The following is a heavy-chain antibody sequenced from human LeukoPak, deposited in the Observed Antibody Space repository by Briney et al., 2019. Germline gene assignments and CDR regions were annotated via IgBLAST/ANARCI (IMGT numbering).Heavy chain of an antibody. V-gene: IGHV1-8*02. D-gene: IGHD3-22*01. CDR2: KNPNSGNT. CDR3: ARAHYDSSGQYYFDS. J-gene: IGHJ4*02. CDR1: GYTFTSYD. Sequence: ASVKVACKASGYTFTSYDINWVRQATGQGLDWMGWKNPNSGNTDYTQKFHRRDSTSRNTSISTDYMWLSSLRSEDTAVYYSARAHYDSSGQYYFDSWGQGTLVTSP.